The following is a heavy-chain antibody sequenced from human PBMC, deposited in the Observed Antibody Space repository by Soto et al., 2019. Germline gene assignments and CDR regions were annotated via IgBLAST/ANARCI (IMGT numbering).Heavy chain of an antibody. D-gene: IGHD6-6*01. J-gene: IGHJ4*02. Sequence: ASVKVSCKASGYTFTGYYMHWVRQAPGQGLEWMGWINPNSGGTNYAQKFQGWVTMTRDTSISTAYMELSRLRSDDTAVYYCARGSYSSSPGTIDYWGQGTLVTVSS. CDR1: GYTFTGYY. CDR3: ARGSYSSSPGTIDY. V-gene: IGHV1-2*04. CDR2: INPNSGGT.